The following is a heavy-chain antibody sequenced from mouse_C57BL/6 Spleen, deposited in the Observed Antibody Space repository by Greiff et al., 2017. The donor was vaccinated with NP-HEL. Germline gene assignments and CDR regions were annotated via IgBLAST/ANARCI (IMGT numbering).Heavy chain of an antibody. CDR2: IDPSDSET. CDR1: GYTFTSYW. D-gene: IGHD2-4*01. V-gene: IGHV1-52*01. CDR3: ARSSYDYDVAY. J-gene: IGHJ3*01. Sequence: QVQLQQSGAELVRPGSSVKLSCKASGYTFTSYWMHWVKQRPIQGLEWIGNIDPSDSETHYNQKFKDKATLTVDKSSSTAYMQLSSLTSEDSAVYYCARSSYDYDVAYWGQGTLVTVSA.